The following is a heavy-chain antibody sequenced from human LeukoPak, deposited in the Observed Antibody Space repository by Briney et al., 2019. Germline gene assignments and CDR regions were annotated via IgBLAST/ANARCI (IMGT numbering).Heavy chain of an antibody. V-gene: IGHV5-51*01. CDR2: IYPDDSDT. D-gene: IGHD3-16*01. J-gene: IGHJ4*02. Sequence: GESLKISRKGFGFSFTSYWIGWVRQMPGKGLEWMGIIYPDDSDTRYSPSFQGQVTMSADKSVSTAYLQWSSLKTSDSAMYYCARLYYDASDYPDYWGQGTLVTVSS. CDR1: GFSFTSYW. CDR3: ARLYYDASDYPDY.